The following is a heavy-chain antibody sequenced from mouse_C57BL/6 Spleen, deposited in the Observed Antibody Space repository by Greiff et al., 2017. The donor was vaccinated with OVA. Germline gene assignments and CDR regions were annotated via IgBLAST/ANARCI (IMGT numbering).Heavy chain of an antibody. CDR3: ASEGGDDYDRAMDY. D-gene: IGHD2-4*01. V-gene: IGHV1-61*01. J-gene: IGHJ4*01. CDR1: GYTFTSYW. Sequence: QVQLQQPGAELVRPGSSVKLSCKASGYTFTSYWMDWVKQRPGQGLEWIGNIYPSDSETHYNQKFKDKATLTVDKSSSTAYMQLSSLTSEDSAVYYCASEGGDDYDRAMDYWGQGTSVTVSS. CDR2: IYPSDSET.